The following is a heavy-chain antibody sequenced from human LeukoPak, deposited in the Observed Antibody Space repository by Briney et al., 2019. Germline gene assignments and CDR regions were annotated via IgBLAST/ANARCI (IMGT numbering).Heavy chain of an antibody. Sequence: SSETLSLTCTVSGGSISSSSYYWGWIRQPPGKGLEWIGSIYYSGSTYYNPSLKSRVTISVDTSKNQFSLKLSSVTAADTAVYSCARLPQNYDFWRTTYNWFDPWGQGTLVTVSS. D-gene: IGHD3-3*01. CDR3: ARLPQNYDFWRTTYNWFDP. V-gene: IGHV4-39*01. J-gene: IGHJ5*02. CDR2: IYYSGST. CDR1: GGSISSSSYY.